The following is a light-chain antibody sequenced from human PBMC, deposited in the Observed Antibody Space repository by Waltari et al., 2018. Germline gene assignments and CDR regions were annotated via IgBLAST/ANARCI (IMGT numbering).Light chain of an antibody. CDR1: QSVTSRY. V-gene: IGKV3-20*01. Sequence: EIVLTQSPGTLSLSPGERATLSCRASQSVTSRYIAWYQQNPGQAPRPLTCGAASGATGVPDRFRGSGSGTDFILTISTLEPEDFAVYYCQQYDSSRGMYTFGQGTKLEI. CDR3: QQYDSSRGMYT. CDR2: GAA. J-gene: IGKJ2*01.